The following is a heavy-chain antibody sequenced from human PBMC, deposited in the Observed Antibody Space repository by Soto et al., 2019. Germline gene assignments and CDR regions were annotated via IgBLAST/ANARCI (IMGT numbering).Heavy chain of an antibody. CDR1: GFTFSSYG. CDR2: ISYDGSNK. V-gene: IGHV3-30*18. D-gene: IGHD1-26*01. J-gene: IGHJ4*02. CDR3: AKDTAPSWELLDTPFFDY. Sequence: PGGSLRLSCAASGFTFSSYGMHWFRQAPGKGLEWVAVISYDGSNKYYADSVKGRFTISRDNSKNTLYLQMNSLRAEDTAVYYCAKDTAPSWELLDTPFFDYWGQGTLVTVSS.